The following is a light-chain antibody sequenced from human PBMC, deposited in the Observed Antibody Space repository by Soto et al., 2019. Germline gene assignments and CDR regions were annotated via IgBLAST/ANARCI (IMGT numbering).Light chain of an antibody. CDR3: QQYHNYPVT. J-gene: IGKJ4*01. Sequence: DIAMTQSPPSVSASVGDRVTITCRASQGIRNHLAWFQLKPGKGPKSLIYDVSSLQSGVPSKFSGSVSGTDFTLTISSLQPEDFATYYCQQYHNYPVTFGGGTKVEIK. V-gene: IGKV1-16*02. CDR2: DVS. CDR1: QGIRNH.